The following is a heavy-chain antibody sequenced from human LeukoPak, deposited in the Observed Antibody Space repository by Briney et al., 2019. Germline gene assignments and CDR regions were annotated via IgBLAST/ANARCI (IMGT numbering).Heavy chain of an antibody. Sequence: ASVKVSCKASGYTFTSYAMHWVRQAPGQRLEWMGWINAGNGNTKYSQKFQGRVTITRDTSVSTAYMELSSLRSEDTAVYYCARAWRSGYSSSWYYYYGMDVWGQGTTVTVSS. J-gene: IGHJ6*02. CDR1: GYTFTSYA. CDR3: ARAWRSGYSSSWYYYYGMDV. D-gene: IGHD6-13*01. CDR2: INAGNGNT. V-gene: IGHV1-3*01.